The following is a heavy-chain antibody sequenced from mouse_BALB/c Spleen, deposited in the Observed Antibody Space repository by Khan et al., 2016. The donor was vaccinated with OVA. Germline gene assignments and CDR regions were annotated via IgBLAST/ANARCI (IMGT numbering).Heavy chain of an antibody. CDR2: IWAGGST. CDR1: GFSLTSYG. D-gene: IGHD1-3*01. CDR3: ARLEDI. V-gene: IGHV2-9*02. Sequence: QVQLQQSGPGLVAPSQSLSITCTVSGFSLTSYGVHWVRQPPGKGLEWLGVIWAGGSTNYNSDLMSRLSISKDNSKSQVCLKMNRQQADDTAMYYCARLEDIWGQGTTLTVSS. J-gene: IGHJ2*01.